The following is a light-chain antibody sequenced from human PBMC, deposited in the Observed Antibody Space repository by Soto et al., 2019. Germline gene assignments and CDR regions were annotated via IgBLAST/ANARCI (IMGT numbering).Light chain of an antibody. CDR1: SSNIGGYNI. V-gene: IGLV2-23*01. J-gene: IGLJ1*01. CDR3: CSYVGATTYV. CDR2: EAV. Sequence: QSVLTQPASVSGSPGQSITISCSGTSSNIGGYNIVSWYQQHPGKAPKVIIYEAVKRPSGVSDRFSGSTSGVTASLTISGLQAEDEAEYYCCSYVGATTYVFGSGTKVTVL.